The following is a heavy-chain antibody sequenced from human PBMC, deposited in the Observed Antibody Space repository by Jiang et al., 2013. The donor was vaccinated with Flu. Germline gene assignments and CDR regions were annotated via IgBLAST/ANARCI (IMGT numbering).Heavy chain of an antibody. CDR1: GCTLTELS. D-gene: IGHD3-3*01. J-gene: IGHJ4*02. V-gene: IGHV1-24*01. CDR3: ATTWDFWSGYSFDY. Sequence: SVKVSCKVSGCTLTELSMHWVRQAPGKGLEWMGGFDPEDGETIYAQKFQGRVTMTEDTSTDTAYMELSSLRSEDTAVYYCATTWDFWSGYSFDYWGQGTLVTVSS. CDR2: FDPEDGET.